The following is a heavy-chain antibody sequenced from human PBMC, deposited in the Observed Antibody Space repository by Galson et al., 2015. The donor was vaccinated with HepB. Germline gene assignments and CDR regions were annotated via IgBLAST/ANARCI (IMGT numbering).Heavy chain of an antibody. CDR3: AAVRGVVTGAGRLFDY. CDR1: GFTFTSSA. Sequence: SVKVSCKASGFTFTSSAVQWVRQARGQRLEWIGWIVVGSGNTNYAQKFQERVTITRDMSTGTAYMELSSLRSEDTAVYYCAAVRGVVTGAGRLFDYWGQGTLVTVSS. D-gene: IGHD4-23*01. CDR2: IVVGSGNT. V-gene: IGHV1-58*01. J-gene: IGHJ4*02.